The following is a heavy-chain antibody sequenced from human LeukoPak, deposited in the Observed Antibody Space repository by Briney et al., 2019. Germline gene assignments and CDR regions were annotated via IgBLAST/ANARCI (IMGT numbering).Heavy chain of an antibody. D-gene: IGHD3-22*01. CDR1: GGSISSGSYY. CDR3: VRVTTGGYYNC. V-gene: IGHV4-61*02. CDR2: IYTSGST. Sequence: SQTLSLTCTVSGGSISSGSYYWSWIRQPAGKGLEWIGRIYTSGSTNYNPSLKSRVTISVDTSKNQFSLKLSSVTAADTAMYYCVRVTTGGYYNCWGQGTLVTVSS. J-gene: IGHJ4*02.